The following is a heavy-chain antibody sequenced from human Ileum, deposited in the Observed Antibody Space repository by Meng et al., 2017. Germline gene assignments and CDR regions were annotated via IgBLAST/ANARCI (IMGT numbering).Heavy chain of an antibody. CDR1: GFSVSYAW. Sequence: EVELVESGGGLAKAGGYLRLSCAASGFSVSYAWMSWVRQAPGKGLEWIGHIKSKTHGGTTDYAAPVKDRFTISRDDSKTTLYLQMNSLKTEDTAVYYCTDGRAIWGQGTMVTVSS. CDR3: TDGRAI. D-gene: IGHD4-17*01. J-gene: IGHJ3*02. CDR2: IKSKTHGGTT. V-gene: IGHV3-15*01.